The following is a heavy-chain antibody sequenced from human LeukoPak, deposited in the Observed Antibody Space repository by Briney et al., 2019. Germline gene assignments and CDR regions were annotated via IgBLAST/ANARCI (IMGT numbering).Heavy chain of an antibody. J-gene: IGHJ4*02. V-gene: IGHV5-51*01. Sequence: GESLKISCKGSGYSFTTYWIGWVRQMHGKGLEWMGIIYPGDSDTRYSPSFQGQVTISADKSISTAYLQWSSLKASDTAMYYCARHQIVGATRSPFDYWGQGTLVTVSS. CDR1: GYSFTTYW. CDR3: ARHQIVGATRSPFDY. CDR2: IYPGDSDT. D-gene: IGHD1-26*01.